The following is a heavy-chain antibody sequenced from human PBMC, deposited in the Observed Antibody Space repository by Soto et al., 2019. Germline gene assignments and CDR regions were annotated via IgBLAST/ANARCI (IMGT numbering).Heavy chain of an antibody. D-gene: IGHD2-21*01. CDR2: INPSGGGT. CDR1: GYTXTSYY. CDR3: GRDQISGGERYYEH. J-gene: IGHJ4*02. Sequence: GXSXKVSFKASGYTXTSYYIHVVRQAPGQGLEWMGEINPSGGGTKYAQRFQGRVTMTSDTSASTVSMELSSMRFEDPAAYYCGRDQISGGERYYEHWGQGTLGPVS. V-gene: IGHV1-46*01.